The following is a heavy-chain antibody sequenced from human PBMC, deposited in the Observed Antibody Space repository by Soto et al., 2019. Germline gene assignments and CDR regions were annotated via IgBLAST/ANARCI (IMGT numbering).Heavy chain of an antibody. CDR1: GGSFSGYY. CDR2: INHSGST. D-gene: IGHD5-18*01. J-gene: IGHJ4*02. V-gene: IGHV4-34*01. CDR3: ARGRNHRGYSYGLQGGDY. Sequence: PSDTLSLTCAVYGGSFSGYYWSWIRQPPGKGLEWIGEINHSGSTNYNPSLKSRVTISVDTSKNQFSLKLSSVTAADTAVYYCARGRNHRGYSYGLQGGDYWGQGTLVTVS.